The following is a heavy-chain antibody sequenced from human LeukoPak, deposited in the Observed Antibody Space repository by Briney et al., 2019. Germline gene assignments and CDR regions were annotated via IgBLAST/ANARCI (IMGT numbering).Heavy chain of an antibody. V-gene: IGHV3-7*04. Sequence: PGGSLRLSCAASGFSFSSYWMSWVRQAPGKGLEWVAHISQDGSDKCCVDSVKGRFTISRDNAKNSLYLQMNSLGAEDTAVFYCARALRPVTSPFDLWGQGALVTVSS. J-gene: IGHJ5*02. CDR2: ISQDGSDK. D-gene: IGHD4-17*01. CDR1: GFSFSSYW. CDR3: ARALRPVTSPFDL.